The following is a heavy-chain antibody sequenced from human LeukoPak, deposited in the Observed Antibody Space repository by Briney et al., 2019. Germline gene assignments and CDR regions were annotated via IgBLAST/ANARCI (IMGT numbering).Heavy chain of an antibody. D-gene: IGHD2-2*01. CDR2: ISAYNGNT. J-gene: IGHJ5*02. V-gene: IGHV1-18*01. CDR3: ARTGAKYQLPRPHWFDP. CDR1: GYTFTSYG. Sequence: GASVKVSCKASGYTFTSYGISWVRQAPGQGLEWMGWISAYNGNTNYAQKLQGRVTMTTDTSTSTAYMELRSLRSDDTAVYYCARTGAKYQLPRPHWFDPWGQGTLVTVSS.